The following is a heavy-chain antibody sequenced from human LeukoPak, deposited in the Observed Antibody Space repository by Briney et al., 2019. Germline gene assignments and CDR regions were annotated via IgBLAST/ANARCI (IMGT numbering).Heavy chain of an antibody. CDR2: INPNSGGT. CDR1: GYTFTGYY. D-gene: IGHD3-16*01. V-gene: IGHV1-2*02. CDR3: ARDHRRFRSGWFDP. Sequence: ASVKVSCKASGYTFTGYYMHWVRQAPGQGLEWMGWINPNSGGTNYAQKFQGRVTMTRDTSISTAYMELSRLRSDDTAVYDCARDHRRFRSGWFDPWGQGTLVTVSS. J-gene: IGHJ5*02.